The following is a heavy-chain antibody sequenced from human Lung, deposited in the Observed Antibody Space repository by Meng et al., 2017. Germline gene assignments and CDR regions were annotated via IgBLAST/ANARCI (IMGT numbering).Heavy chain of an antibody. V-gene: IGHV4-34*01. D-gene: IGHD4-11*01. CDR2: INHSGSN. CDR3: GRGRTTGAHDCDY. J-gene: IGHJ4*02. Sequence: QVQLQQLGAGVVKPSGTVYVTCVVSGGYFVDYYWSWIRQPAGKGLEWMGEINHSGSNTYNPSLESRRVIIVDTTQTNLSLKLRCVTAADSAVYYCGRGRTTGAHDCDYWGQGTLVTVSS. CDR1: GGYFVDYY.